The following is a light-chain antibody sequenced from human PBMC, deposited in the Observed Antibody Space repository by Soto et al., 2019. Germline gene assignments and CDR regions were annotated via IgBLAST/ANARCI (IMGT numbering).Light chain of an antibody. CDR1: QSVSTNY. J-gene: IGKJ3*01. CDR2: GAS. V-gene: IGKV3-20*01. Sequence: IVLTQSPGTLSLSPGERATLSCRASQSVSTNYLAWYQQKPGQAPRLLIYGASSRATGIPDRFSGSGSGTDFTLTISSLQPDDFAVYYCQQYGSSRFTFGHGTKVDIK. CDR3: QQYGSSRFT.